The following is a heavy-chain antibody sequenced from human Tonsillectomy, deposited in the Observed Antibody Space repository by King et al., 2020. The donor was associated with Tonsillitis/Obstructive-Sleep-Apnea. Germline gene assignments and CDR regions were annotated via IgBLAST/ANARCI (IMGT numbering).Heavy chain of an antibody. J-gene: IGHJ4*02. Sequence: QLVQSGAEVKKPGESLKISCKASVYTFTTYCLAWVRQMPGKGLEWMGIIYPGDSNTIYSPSVQGQVTISADKSISTSYLQWSSLKASDTAKFYCARGGVPVVAASKPGCSDFDHWGQGTLVTVSS. CDR1: VYTFTTYC. CDR2: IYPGDSNT. CDR3: ARGGVPVVAASKPGCSDFDH. D-gene: IGHD2-2*02. V-gene: IGHV5-51*01.